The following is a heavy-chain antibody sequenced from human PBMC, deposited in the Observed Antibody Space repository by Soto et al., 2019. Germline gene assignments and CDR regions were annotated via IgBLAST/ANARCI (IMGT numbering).Heavy chain of an antibody. CDR1: GFTFRSYV. CDR2: TSYDGSNN. D-gene: IGHD3-16*01. V-gene: IGHV3-33*05. Sequence: QVQLVESGGGVVQPGTSLRLSCVGSGFTFRSYVIHWVRQAPGKGLEWVVLTSYDGSNNFYGDSVKGRFTISRHNSRNTVELHMDSLTFEDTALYYCARWGTTGGLDVWGQGTLVSVSS. CDR3: ARWGTTGGLDV. J-gene: IGHJ4*02.